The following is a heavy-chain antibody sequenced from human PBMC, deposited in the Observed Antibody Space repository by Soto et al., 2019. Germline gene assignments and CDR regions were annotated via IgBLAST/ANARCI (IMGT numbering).Heavy chain of an antibody. J-gene: IGHJ6*03. CDR2: INDSGNI. Sequence: QVQLQQWGAGLLKPSETLSLTCAVYGGSLSGYQWSWIRQTPGKGLEWIGEINDSGNINYNPSLKSRDTILLDTPRKQISLKLSAVTAADSAVYYCARGLILWFGELSRRGGYYYYMDVWGKGTTVAVSS. CDR3: ARGLILWFGELSRRGGYYYYMDV. V-gene: IGHV4-34*01. D-gene: IGHD3-10*01. CDR1: GGSLSGYQ.